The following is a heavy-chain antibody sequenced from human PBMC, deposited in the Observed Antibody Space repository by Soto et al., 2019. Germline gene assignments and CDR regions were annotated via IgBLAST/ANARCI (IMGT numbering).Heavy chain of an antibody. V-gene: IGHV1-69*13. CDR1: GGTFSSYA. J-gene: IGHJ4*02. Sequence: SVKVSCKASGGTFSSYAISWVRQAPGQGLEWMGGIIPIFGTANYAQKFQGRVTITADESTSTAYMELSSLRSEDTAVYYCATYQYYDFWSGPSEDYFDYWGQGPLVTVSS. CDR2: IIPIFGTA. CDR3: ATYQYYDFWSGPSEDYFDY. D-gene: IGHD3-3*01.